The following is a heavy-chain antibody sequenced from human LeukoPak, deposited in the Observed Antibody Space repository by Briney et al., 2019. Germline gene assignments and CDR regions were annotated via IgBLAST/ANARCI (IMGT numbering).Heavy chain of an antibody. CDR1: GYTFTSYY. CDR3: ASSTRVTYYYNRSGYHY. J-gene: IGHJ4*02. V-gene: IGHV1-46*04. Sequence: ASVKVSCKASGYTFTSYYMHWVRQAPGQGLEWMGIINPSGGATSYTQKLQGRVTMTRDTSTSTFYMELSSLRSEDTAVYYCASSTRVTYYYNRSGYHYWGQGTLVTVSS. CDR2: INPSGGAT. D-gene: IGHD3-22*01.